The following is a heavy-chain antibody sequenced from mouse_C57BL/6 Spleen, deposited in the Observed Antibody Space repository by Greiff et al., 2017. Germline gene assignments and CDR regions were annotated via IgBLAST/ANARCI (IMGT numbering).Heavy chain of an antibody. CDR2: INYDGSST. CDR1: GFTFSDYY. Sequence: EVQLVESEGGLVQPGSSMKLSCTASGFTFSDYYMAWVRQVPEKGLEWVANINYDGSSTYYLDSLKSRFIISRDNAKNILYLQMSSLKSEDTATYYCAREGEDYFDYWGQGTTLTVSS. J-gene: IGHJ2*01. CDR3: AREGEDYFDY. V-gene: IGHV5-16*01.